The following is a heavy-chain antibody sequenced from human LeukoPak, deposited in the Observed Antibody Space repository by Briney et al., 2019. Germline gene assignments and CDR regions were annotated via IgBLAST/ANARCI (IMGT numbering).Heavy chain of an antibody. CDR3: ARDRQSTVTTLLVS. V-gene: IGHV3-30*04. Sequence: GGSLRPSCEASGFTFSNHAMHWVRQAPGKGLEWVALIYFDGTKKYYAESLQGRFTISRDNSKNTVYLEMDSLRPDDTAVYYCARDRQSTVTTLLVSWGRGTLVTVSS. CDR1: GFTFSNHA. D-gene: IGHD4-17*01. J-gene: IGHJ4*02. CDR2: IYFDGTKK.